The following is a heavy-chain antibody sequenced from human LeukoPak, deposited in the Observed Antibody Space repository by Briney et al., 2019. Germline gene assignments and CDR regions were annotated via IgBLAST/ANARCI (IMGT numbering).Heavy chain of an antibody. D-gene: IGHD6-19*01. V-gene: IGHV3-30-3*01. Sequence: GGSLRLSCAASGFTFSSYAMHWARQAPGKGLEWVAVISYDGSNKYYADSVKGRFTISRDNSKNTLYLQMNSLRAEDTAVYYCARDRPTDSSGWPLDAFDIWGQGTMVTVSS. CDR2: ISYDGSNK. CDR3: ARDRPTDSSGWPLDAFDI. CDR1: GFTFSSYA. J-gene: IGHJ3*02.